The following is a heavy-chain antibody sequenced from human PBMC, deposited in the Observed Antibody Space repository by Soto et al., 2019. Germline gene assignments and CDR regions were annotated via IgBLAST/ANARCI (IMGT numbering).Heavy chain of an antibody. D-gene: IGHD2-2*01. CDR3: ARATRVGSTRAKDYYYYMDV. V-gene: IGHV1-8*01. J-gene: IGHJ6*03. Sequence: ASVKVSCKASGYTFTSYDINWVRQATGQGLEWMGWMNPNSGNTGYAQKFQGRVTMTRNTSISTAYMELGSLRSEDTAVYYCARATRVGSTRAKDYYYYMDVWGKGTTVTVSS. CDR2: MNPNSGNT. CDR1: GYTFTSYD.